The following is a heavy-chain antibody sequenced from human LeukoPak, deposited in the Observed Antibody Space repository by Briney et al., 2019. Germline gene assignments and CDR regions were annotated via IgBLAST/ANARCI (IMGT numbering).Heavy chain of an antibody. CDR2: IYYSGST. J-gene: IGHJ6*02. CDR3: ARAKDSSGYYYYGMDV. Sequence: SETLSLTCTVSGGSISSSSYYWGWIRQPPGKGLEWIGYIYYSGSTNYNPSLKSRVTISVDTSKNQFSLKLSSVTAADTAVYYCARAKDSSGYYYYGMDVWGQGTTVTVSS. D-gene: IGHD3-22*01. CDR1: GGSISSSSYY. V-gene: IGHV4-61*05.